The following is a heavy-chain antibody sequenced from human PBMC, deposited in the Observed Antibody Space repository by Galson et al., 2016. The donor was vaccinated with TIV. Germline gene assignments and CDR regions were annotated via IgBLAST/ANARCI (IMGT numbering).Heavy chain of an antibody. D-gene: IGHD4-17*01. CDR2: IDPRSVAT. V-gene: IGHV1-2*02. CDR3: ARARYGDYFDY. CDR1: GDTFTGYY. Sequence: SVKVSCKASGDTFTGYYVHWVRQAPGQGLEWMGWIDPRSVATTYAQKLQGGVTMTRDTSISTAHMQLTRLAPDDTAVYYCARARYGDYFDYWGQGTLVTVSS. J-gene: IGHJ4*02.